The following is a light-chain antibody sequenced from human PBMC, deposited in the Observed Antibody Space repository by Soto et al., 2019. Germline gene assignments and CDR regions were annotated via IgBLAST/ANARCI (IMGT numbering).Light chain of an antibody. CDR2: DVS. CDR1: SSDVGAYDY. CDR3: SSFTSTTTLV. J-gene: IGLJ2*01. Sequence: QSVLTQPASVSGSPGQSITISCAGTSSDVGAYDYVSWYQQYPGKAPKLMIYDVSDRPSGVSNRFSGSKSGNTASLTISGLLAEDEADYYCSSFTSTTTLVFGGGTKLTVL. V-gene: IGLV2-14*03.